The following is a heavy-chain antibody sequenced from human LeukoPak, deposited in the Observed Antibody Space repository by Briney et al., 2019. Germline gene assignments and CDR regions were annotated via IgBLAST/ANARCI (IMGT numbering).Heavy chain of an antibody. D-gene: IGHD3-10*02. CDR1: GFTLSSYW. J-gene: IGHJ3*01. Sequence: GGSLRLSCAASGFTLSSYWMTWVRQAPGKGLEWVANIKQDGSEKYYVDSVKGRFTISRDNAEKSVYLQMNSLRAEDTAVYYCARKTMLIHHFDDAFDVWGQGTMVTVSS. V-gene: IGHV3-7*01. CDR2: IKQDGSEK. CDR3: ARKTMLIHHFDDAFDV.